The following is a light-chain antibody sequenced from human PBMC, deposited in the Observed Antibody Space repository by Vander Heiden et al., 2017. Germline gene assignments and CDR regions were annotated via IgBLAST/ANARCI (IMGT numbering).Light chain of an antibody. CDR3: QQSYSTPPLT. J-gene: IGKJ4*01. CDR1: QSISSY. CDR2: AAS. V-gene: IGKV1-39*01. Sequence: DTQMPQSTSSLSASVGDRVTITCRASQSISSYLNWYQQKPGKAPKLLIYAASSLQSGVPSRFSGSGSGTDFTLTISSLQPEDFATYYCQQSYSTPPLTFGGGTKVEIK.